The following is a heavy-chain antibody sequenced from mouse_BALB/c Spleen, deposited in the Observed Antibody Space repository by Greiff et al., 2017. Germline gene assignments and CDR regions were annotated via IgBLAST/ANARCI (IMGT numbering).Heavy chain of an antibody. J-gene: IGHJ3*01. Sequence: QVQLQQSGAELMKPGASVKISCKATGYTFSSYWIEWVKQRPGHGLEWIGNIYPGSGSTNYDEKFKSKATLTVDTSSSTAYMQLSSLTSEDSAVYYCTRSLRDYGYASYWGQGTLVTVSA. CDR3: TRSLRDYGYASY. D-gene: IGHD1-2*01. V-gene: IGHV1-55*01. CDR2: IYPGSGST. CDR1: GYTFSSYW.